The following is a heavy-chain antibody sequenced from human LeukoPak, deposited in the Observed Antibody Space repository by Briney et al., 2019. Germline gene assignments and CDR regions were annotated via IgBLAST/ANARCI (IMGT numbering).Heavy chain of an antibody. CDR1: GFTFDDYG. V-gene: IGHV3-20*04. Sequence: PGGSLRLSCAASGFTFDDYGMSWVRQAPGKGLEWVSGINWNGGSTGYADSVKGRFTISRDNAKNSLYLQMNSLRAEDTAVYYCARRDSDAGGYYYYGMDVWGQGTTVTVSS. CDR2: INWNGGST. D-gene: IGHD3-10*01. J-gene: IGHJ6*02. CDR3: ARRDSDAGGYYYYGMDV.